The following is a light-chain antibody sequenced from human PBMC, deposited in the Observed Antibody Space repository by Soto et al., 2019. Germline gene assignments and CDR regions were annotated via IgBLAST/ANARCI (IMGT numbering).Light chain of an antibody. CDR1: SSNIGAGYD. CDR3: QSYDSSLSEDVV. CDR2: GNS. V-gene: IGLV1-40*01. Sequence: QSALTQPPSVSGAPGQRVTISCTGSSSNIGAGYDVHWYQQLPGTAPKLLIYGNSNRPSGVPDRFSGSKSGTSASLAITGLQAEDDADYYCQSYDSSLSEDVVFGGGTKLTVL. J-gene: IGLJ2*01.